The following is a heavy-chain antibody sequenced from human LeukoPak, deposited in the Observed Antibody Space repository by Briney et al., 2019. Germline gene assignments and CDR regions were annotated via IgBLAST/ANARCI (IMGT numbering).Heavy chain of an antibody. CDR3: AQEKYYYGMDV. CDR2: ISWDGGST. V-gene: IGHV3-43*01. CDR1: GFTFDDYT. Sequence: PGGSLRLSCAASGFTFDDYTMHWVRQAPGKGLEWVSLISWDGGSTYYADSVKGRFTISRDNSKNSLYLQMNSLRTEDTALYYCAQEKYYYGMDVWGQGTTVTLSS. J-gene: IGHJ6*02.